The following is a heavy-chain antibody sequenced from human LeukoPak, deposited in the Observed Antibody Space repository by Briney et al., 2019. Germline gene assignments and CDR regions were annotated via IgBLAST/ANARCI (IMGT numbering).Heavy chain of an antibody. V-gene: IGHV3-30*18. Sequence: GRPLRLSCAASGFTFSSYGMHWVRQAPGKGLEWVAVISYDGSNKYYADSVKGRFTISRDNSKNTLYLQMNSLRAEDTAVYYCAKPLLIAAAAYFDYWGQGTLVTVSS. D-gene: IGHD6-13*01. CDR1: GFTFSSYG. J-gene: IGHJ4*02. CDR3: AKPLLIAAAAYFDY. CDR2: ISYDGSNK.